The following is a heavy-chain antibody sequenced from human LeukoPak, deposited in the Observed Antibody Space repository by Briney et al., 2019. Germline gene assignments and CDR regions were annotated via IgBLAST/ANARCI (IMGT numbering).Heavy chain of an antibody. CDR3: ARDHCSSTSCMDYYHMDV. D-gene: IGHD2-2*01. V-gene: IGHV4-61*02. CDR2: IYTSGST. Sequence: SQTLSLTCTVSGGSISSGSYYWSWIRQPAGKGLEWIGRIYTSGSTNYNPSLKSRVTISVDTSKNQFSLKLSSVTAADTAVYYCARDHCSSTSCMDYYHMDVWGKGTTVTVSS. CDR1: GGSISSGSYY. J-gene: IGHJ6*03.